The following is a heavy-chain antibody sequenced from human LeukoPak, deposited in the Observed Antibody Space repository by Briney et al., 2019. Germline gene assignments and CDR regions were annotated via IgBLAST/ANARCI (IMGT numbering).Heavy chain of an antibody. CDR1: GYTFSGHY. V-gene: IGHV1-2*02. CDR2: IKPSSGAT. J-gene: IGHJ4*02. CDR3: ASCYYDSSGYYYFDY. D-gene: IGHD3-22*01. Sequence: ASVKVSCKASGYTFSGHYMHWVRQAPGQGLEWMGWIKPSSGATNYAQKFRGRVTMTRDTSNRTSYMELSRLRSDDTALYCCASCYYDSSGYYYFDYWGQGTLVTVSS.